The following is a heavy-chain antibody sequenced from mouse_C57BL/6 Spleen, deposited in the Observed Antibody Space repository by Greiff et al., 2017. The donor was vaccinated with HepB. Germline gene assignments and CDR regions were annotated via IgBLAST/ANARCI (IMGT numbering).Heavy chain of an antibody. V-gene: IGHV1-78*01. CDR2: IYPRDGST. CDR1: GYTFTDHT. D-gene: IGHD1-1*01. CDR3: ARLSYYYGTSFAY. J-gene: IGHJ3*01. Sequence: VKLMESAAELVKPGASVKISCKVSGYTFTDHTIHWMKQRPEQGLEWIGYIYPRDGSTKYNEKFKGKATLTAYKSSSTAYMQLNSLTSEDSAVYFFARLSYYYGTSFAYWGQGALVTVSA.